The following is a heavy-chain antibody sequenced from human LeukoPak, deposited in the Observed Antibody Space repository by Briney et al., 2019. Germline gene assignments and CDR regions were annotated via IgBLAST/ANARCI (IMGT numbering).Heavy chain of an antibody. CDR1: SGSISSYY. CDR2: FYDSGST. J-gene: IGHJ4*02. V-gene: IGHV4-59*01. CDR3: ARGGAVAGDFDY. Sequence: SETLSLTCTVSSGSISSYYWSWIRQPPGKGLEWIGYFYDSGSTNYNPSLKSRVTISVDTSKSQFSLKLSSVTAADTAVYYCARGGAVAGDFDYWGQGILVTVSS. D-gene: IGHD6-19*01.